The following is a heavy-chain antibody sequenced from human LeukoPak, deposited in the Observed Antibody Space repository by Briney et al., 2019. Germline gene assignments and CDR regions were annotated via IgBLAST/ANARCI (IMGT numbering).Heavy chain of an antibody. V-gene: IGHV4-31*03. CDR2: IYYSGST. J-gene: IGHJ5*02. CDR1: GGSISSGGYY. Sequence: SETLSLTCTVSGGSISSGGYYWSWIRQHPGKGLEWIGYIYYSGSTYYNPSLKSRVTISVDTSKNQFSLKLSSVTAADTAVYYCARTLRPENWFDPWGQGTLVTVSS. CDR3: ARTLRPENWFDP.